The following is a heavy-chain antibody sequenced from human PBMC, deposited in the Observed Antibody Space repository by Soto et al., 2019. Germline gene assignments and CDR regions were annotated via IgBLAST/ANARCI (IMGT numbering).Heavy chain of an antibody. Sequence: PGGSLRLSCAASGFTFSSYWMSWVLQAPGKGLEWVANIKQDGSEKYYVDSVKGRFTISRDNAKNSLYLQMNSLRAEDTAVYYCARYWRYYDSGVYYYPVDYWGQGTLVTVSS. CDR1: GFTFSSYW. V-gene: IGHV3-7*03. CDR2: IKQDGSEK. D-gene: IGHD3-22*01. CDR3: ARYWRYYDSGVYYYPVDY. J-gene: IGHJ4*02.